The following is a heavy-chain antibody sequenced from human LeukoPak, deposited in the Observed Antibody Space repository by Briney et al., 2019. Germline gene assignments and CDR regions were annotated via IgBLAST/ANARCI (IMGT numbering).Heavy chain of an antibody. CDR2: IYYSGST. V-gene: IGHV4-39*02. J-gene: IGHJ4*02. D-gene: IGHD1-26*01. Sequence: SETLSLTCTVSGGSISSSSYYWGWIRQPPGKGLEWIGSIYYSGSTYYNPSLKSRVTISVDTSKNQFSLKLSSVTAADTAVYYCARERSGYSGSLLFDYWGQGTLVTVSS. CDR3: ARERSGYSGSLLFDY. CDR1: GGSISSSSYY.